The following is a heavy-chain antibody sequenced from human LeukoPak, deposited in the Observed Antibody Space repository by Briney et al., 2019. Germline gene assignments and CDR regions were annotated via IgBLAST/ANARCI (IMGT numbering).Heavy chain of an antibody. Sequence: GESLTISCKASGYSFNTYWIGWVRQKPGKGLEWMAIVYPGDSHTRYSPSFEGHFTISADKTVTTAYLQWSSLVASDIAVYYCARLSGGSWANTEYFPDWGQGSLVIVSS. J-gene: IGHJ1*01. CDR1: GYSFNTYW. CDR3: ARLSGGSWANTEYFPD. V-gene: IGHV5-51*01. CDR2: VYPGDSHT. D-gene: IGHD7-27*01.